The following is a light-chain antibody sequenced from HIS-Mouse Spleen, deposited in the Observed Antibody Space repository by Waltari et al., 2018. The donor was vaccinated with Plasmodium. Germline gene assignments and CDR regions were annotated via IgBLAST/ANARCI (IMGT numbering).Light chain of an antibody. CDR3: YSTDSSGNHRV. CDR2: EDS. V-gene: IGLV3-10*01. J-gene: IGLJ3*02. CDR1: ALPKTS. Sequence: SYELTQPPSVSASPGPTARINRPGSALPKTSAYWYQQKSGQAPVLVIYEDSKRPSGIPERFSGSSSGTMATLTISGAQVEDEADYYCYSTDSSGNHRVFGGGTKLTVL.